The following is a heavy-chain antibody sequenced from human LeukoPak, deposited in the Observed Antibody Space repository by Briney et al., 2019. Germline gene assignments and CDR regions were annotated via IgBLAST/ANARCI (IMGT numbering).Heavy chain of an antibody. CDR1: GGSISSYY. CDR3: ARGHSSGWSYNWFDP. D-gene: IGHD6-19*01. Sequence: PSETLSLTCTVSGGSISSYYWSWIRQPPGKGLEWIGYIYYSGSTNYNPSLKSRVTISGDTSKNQFSLKLSSVTAADTAVYYCARGHSSGWSYNWFDPWGQGPLVTVSS. CDR2: IYYSGST. V-gene: IGHV4-59*01. J-gene: IGHJ5*02.